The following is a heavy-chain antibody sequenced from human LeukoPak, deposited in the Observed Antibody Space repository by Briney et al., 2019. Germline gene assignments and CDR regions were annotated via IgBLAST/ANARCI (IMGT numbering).Heavy chain of an antibody. CDR2: IYYSGST. CDR1: GGSISSYY. CDR3: ARGLNDSWTGENY. D-gene: IGHD3-3*01. Sequence: SETLSLTCTVSGGSISSYYWSWIRQPPGKGLEWIGYIYYSGSTNYNPSLKSRVTISVDTSKNQFSLKLSSVTAADTAVYYCARGLNDSWTGENYWGQGTLVTVSS. J-gene: IGHJ4*02. V-gene: IGHV4-59*01.